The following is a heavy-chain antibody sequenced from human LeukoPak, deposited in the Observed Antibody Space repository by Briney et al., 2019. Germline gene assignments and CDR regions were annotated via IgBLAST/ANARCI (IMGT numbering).Heavy chain of an antibody. CDR2: INPNSGDT. CDR3: ARVVVGATREHY. Sequence: ASVKVSCKASGYSFTGYYVYWVRQAPGQGLERMGWINPNSGDTNYAQKLQGRVTMTTDTSTSTAYMELRSLRSDDTAVYYCARVVVGATREHYWGQGTLVTVSS. D-gene: IGHD1-26*01. CDR1: GYSFTGYY. J-gene: IGHJ4*02. V-gene: IGHV1-18*04.